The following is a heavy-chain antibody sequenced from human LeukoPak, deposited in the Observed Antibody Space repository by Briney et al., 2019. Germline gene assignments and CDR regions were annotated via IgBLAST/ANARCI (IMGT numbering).Heavy chain of an antibody. V-gene: IGHV3-11*01. Sequence: PGGSLRVSCAASGFTFRDHYMSWIRQAPGKGLEWVSFISSSGNTIYYADSVKGRFTISRDNAKNSLYLQMTSLRAEDTAVYYCARDADNYYMDVWGKGTTVTVSS. D-gene: IGHD2-15*01. CDR1: GFTFRDHY. J-gene: IGHJ6*03. CDR2: ISSSGNTI. CDR3: ARDADNYYMDV.